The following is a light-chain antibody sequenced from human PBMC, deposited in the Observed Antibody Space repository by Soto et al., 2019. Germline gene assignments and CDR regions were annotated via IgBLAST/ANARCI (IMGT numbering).Light chain of an antibody. V-gene: IGLV3-21*02. CDR3: QVWASTAEFFV. J-gene: IGLJ1*01. CDR2: DAT. CDR1: KIGTKI. Sequence: SYDLTQPPSVSLAPGQTAKITCVGDKIGTKIVHWYKQRPGQAPVAFVFDATDRPSGIPDRISASRSGDTATLTISRVDAGDEADYYCQVWASTAEFFVFGSGTKVTVL.